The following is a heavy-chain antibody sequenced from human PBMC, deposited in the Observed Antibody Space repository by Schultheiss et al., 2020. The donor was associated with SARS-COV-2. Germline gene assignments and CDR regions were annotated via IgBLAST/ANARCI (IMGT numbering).Heavy chain of an antibody. CDR1: GFTFSTYS. J-gene: IGHJ4*02. Sequence: GESLKISCAASGFTFSTYSMNWVRQVPGKGLELVSYISSSRSTIYYADFVKGRFTISRDNAGKSLFLQMNSLRAEDTAVYYCVRDGQDSSSSYSDYWGQGTLVTVSS. D-gene: IGHD3-22*01. CDR3: VRDGQDSSSSYSDY. V-gene: IGHV3-48*01. CDR2: ISSSRSTI.